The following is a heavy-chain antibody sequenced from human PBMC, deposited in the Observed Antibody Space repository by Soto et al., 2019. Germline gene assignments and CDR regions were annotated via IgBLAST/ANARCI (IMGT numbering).Heavy chain of an antibody. CDR2: ISRGSSYI. J-gene: IGHJ6*02. CDR3: TRDRIKIRGGYYHYYGMDV. Sequence: DVQLEESGGGLVKPGGSLRLSCVASEFTFSVYSMNWVRQAPGKGLEWVSSISRGSSYIYYADSVKGRFTISRDNDKRYLFLHMNSLRADDTAVYYCTRDRIKIRGGYYHYYGMDVWGQWTTVTVSS. V-gene: IGHV3-21*02. D-gene: IGHD3-10*01. CDR1: EFTFSVYS.